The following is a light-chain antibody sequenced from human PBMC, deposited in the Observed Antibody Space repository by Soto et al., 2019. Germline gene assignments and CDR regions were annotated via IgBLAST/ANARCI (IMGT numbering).Light chain of an antibody. CDR1: QSDSSSS. Sequence: EIVLTQSPGTLSLSPGERATLSCRASQSDSSSSLAWHQRKPGQAPRLLISATSNRATGIPDRFSGSGSGTDFTLTISRLEPEDFAVYYCQQFDVSPWTFGQGTKVEI. CDR3: QQFDVSPWT. CDR2: ATS. J-gene: IGKJ1*01. V-gene: IGKV3-20*01.